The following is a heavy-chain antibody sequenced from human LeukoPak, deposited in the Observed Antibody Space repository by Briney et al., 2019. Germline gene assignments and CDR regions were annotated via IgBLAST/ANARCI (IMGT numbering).Heavy chain of an antibody. D-gene: IGHD3-3*01. CDR3: ARDNPPSYYDFWSGYSPFDY. V-gene: IGHV3-7*01. CDR1: GFTFSSYW. Sequence: PGGSLRLSCAASGFTFSSYWMSWVRQAPGKGLEWVANIRQDGSEKYYVESVKGRFTISRENAKNSLHLQMNSLRAEDTAVYYCARDNPPSYYDFWSGYSPFDYWGQGTLVTVSS. CDR2: IRQDGSEK. J-gene: IGHJ4*02.